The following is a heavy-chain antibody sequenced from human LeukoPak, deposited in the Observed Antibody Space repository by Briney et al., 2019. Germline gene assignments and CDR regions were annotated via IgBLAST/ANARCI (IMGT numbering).Heavy chain of an antibody. D-gene: IGHD6-19*01. Sequence: GGSLRLSCAASGFTFSSYSMNWVRQAPGKGLEWVSSISSSSSYIYYADSVKGRFTISRDNAKNSLYLQMNSLRAEDTAVYYCARERDRSAVAGSEFDYWGQGTLVTVSS. CDR2: ISSSSSYI. J-gene: IGHJ4*02. CDR1: GFTFSSYS. CDR3: ARERDRSAVAGSEFDY. V-gene: IGHV3-21*01.